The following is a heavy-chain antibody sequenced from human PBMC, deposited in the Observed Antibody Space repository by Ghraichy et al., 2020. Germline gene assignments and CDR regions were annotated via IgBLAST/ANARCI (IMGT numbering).Heavy chain of an antibody. J-gene: IGHJ4*02. CDR2: IIPIFGTA. D-gene: IGHD3-10*01. CDR1: GGTFSSYA. Sequence: SVKVSCKASGGTFSSYAISWVRQAPGQGLEWMGGIIPIFGTANYAQKFQGRVTITADKSTSTAYMELSSLRSEDTAVYYCARDFIVEGTKITMVQDGDWGQGTLVTVSS. CDR3: ARDFIVEGTKITMVQDGD. V-gene: IGHV1-69*06.